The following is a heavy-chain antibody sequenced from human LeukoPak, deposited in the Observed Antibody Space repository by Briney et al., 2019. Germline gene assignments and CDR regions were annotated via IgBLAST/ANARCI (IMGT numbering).Heavy chain of an antibody. CDR1: GFTFSSYS. CDR2: ISSSSSYI. V-gene: IGHV3-21*01. CDR3: ARDQDSGFGTFDY. Sequence: PGGSLRLSCAASGFTFSSYSMNWVRQAPGKGLEWVSSISSSSSYIYYADSVKGRFTISRDNAKNSLYLQMNSLRAEDTAVYYCARDQDSGFGTFDYWGQGTLATVSS. J-gene: IGHJ4*02. D-gene: IGHD3-10*01.